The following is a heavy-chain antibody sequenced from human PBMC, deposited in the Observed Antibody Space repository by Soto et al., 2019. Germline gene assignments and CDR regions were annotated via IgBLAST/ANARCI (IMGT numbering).Heavy chain of an antibody. J-gene: IGHJ4*02. Sequence: PGGSLRLSCAASEFTFVRDSMNWVRQTPGKGLEWVSSISDRSSYIYYADSLKGRFTISRDNTKNSLYLQMNSVRAEDTAVYYCVRQTTVVPYYFDYWGQGTMVTVSS. CDR3: VRQTTVVPYYFDY. CDR2: ISDRSSYI. CDR1: EFTFVRDS. V-gene: IGHV3-21*01. D-gene: IGHD4-17*01.